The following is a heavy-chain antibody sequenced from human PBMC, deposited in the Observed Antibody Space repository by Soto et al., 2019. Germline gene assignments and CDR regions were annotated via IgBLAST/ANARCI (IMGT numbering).Heavy chain of an antibody. V-gene: IGHV4-34*01. J-gene: IGHJ5*01. Sequence: SETLSLTCAVYGGSFSGHYWSWIRQPPGKGLEWIGEINHRGRSNYNPSLKSRVTISVDTSKNQFSLRLTSVTAADTAVYYCARHSETTGCDSWGQGTLVTVSS. CDR2: INHRGRS. CDR3: ARHSETTGCDS. D-gene: IGHD4-17*01. CDR1: GGSFSGHY.